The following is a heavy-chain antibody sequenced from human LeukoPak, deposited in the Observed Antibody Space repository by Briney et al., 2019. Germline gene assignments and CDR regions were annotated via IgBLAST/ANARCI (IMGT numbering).Heavy chain of an antibody. V-gene: IGHV3-48*01. CDR1: GFTFSTYS. Sequence: GGSLGLSCAASGFTFSTYSMNWVRQAPGKGLEWVSYISSSGSIIYYSDSVKGRFTISRDNAQNSLDLQMNSLRAEDTAFYYCVRDSQKVGAVFPSFDFWGQGTLVTVSS. D-gene: IGHD4/OR15-4a*01. CDR2: ISSSGSII. J-gene: IGHJ4*02. CDR3: VRDSQKVGAVFPSFDF.